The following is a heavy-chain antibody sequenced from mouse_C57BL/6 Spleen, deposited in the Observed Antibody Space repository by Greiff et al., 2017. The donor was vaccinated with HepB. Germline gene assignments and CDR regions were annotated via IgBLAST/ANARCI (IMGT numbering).Heavy chain of an antibody. D-gene: IGHD2-4*01. CDR2: IYPGDGDT. CDR3: ARSGGYDYDPFAY. CDR1: GYAFSSSW. Sequence: VKLQESGPELVKPGASVKISCKASGYAFSSSWMNWVKQRPGKGLEWIGRIYPGDGDTNYNGKFKGKATLTADKSSSTAYMQLSSLTSEDSAVYFCARSGGYDYDPFAYWGQGTLVTVSA. V-gene: IGHV1-82*01. J-gene: IGHJ3*01.